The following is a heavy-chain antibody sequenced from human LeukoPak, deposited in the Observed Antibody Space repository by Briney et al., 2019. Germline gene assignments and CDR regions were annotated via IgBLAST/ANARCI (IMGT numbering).Heavy chain of an antibody. CDR2: INSDGSST. J-gene: IGHJ4*02. CDR3: ASGYSYGYGFFDY. Sequence: PGGSLRLSCAASGFTFSNYWMHWVRQAPGKGLVWVSRINSDGSSTSYADSVKGRFTISRDNAKNSLYLQMNSLRAEDTAVYYCASGYSYGYGFFDYWGQGTLVTVSS. D-gene: IGHD5-18*01. V-gene: IGHV3-74*01. CDR1: GFTFSNYW.